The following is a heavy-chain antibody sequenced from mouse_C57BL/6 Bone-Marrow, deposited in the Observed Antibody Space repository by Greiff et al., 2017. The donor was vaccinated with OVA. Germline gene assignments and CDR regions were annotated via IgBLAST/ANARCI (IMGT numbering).Heavy chain of an antibody. J-gene: IGHJ3*01. Sequence: VQLKESGTVLARPGASVKMSCKTSGYTFTSYWMHWVKQRPGQGLEWIGAIYPGNSDTSYNQKFKGKAKLTAVTSASTAYMELSSLTNEDSAVYYCTRSYGSGSFAYWGQGTLVTVSA. D-gene: IGHD1-1*01. V-gene: IGHV1-5*01. CDR1: GYTFTSYW. CDR3: TRSYGSGSFAY. CDR2: IYPGNSDT.